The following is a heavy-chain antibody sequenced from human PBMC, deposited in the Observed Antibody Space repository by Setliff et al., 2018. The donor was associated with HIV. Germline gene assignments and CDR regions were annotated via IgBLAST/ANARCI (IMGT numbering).Heavy chain of an antibody. CDR3: ARDSPGYGDSKDY. J-gene: IGHJ4*02. V-gene: IGHV4-61*01. CDR1: GGSVGSGSYY. Sequence: SETLSLTCSVSGGSVGSGSYYWSWIRQSPGKGLEWLGYIYYSGSTTYNPSLRSRVTISIDASKNQFSLNLRTVTAADTAVYYCARDSPGYGDSKDYWGQGKLVTVSS. D-gene: IGHD4-17*01. CDR2: IYYSGST.